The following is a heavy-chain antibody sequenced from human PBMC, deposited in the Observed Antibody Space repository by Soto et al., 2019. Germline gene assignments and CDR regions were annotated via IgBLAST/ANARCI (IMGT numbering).Heavy chain of an antibody. D-gene: IGHD2-8*01. Sequence: SVKVSWKASGGTFSSYAISWVRQAPGQGLEWMGGIIPIFGTANYAQKFQGRVTITADESTSTAYMELSSLRSEDTAVYYCARGSMVYAKGYYFDYWGQGTLVTVSS. V-gene: IGHV1-69*13. CDR2: IIPIFGTA. CDR3: ARGSMVYAKGYYFDY. CDR1: GGTFSSYA. J-gene: IGHJ4*02.